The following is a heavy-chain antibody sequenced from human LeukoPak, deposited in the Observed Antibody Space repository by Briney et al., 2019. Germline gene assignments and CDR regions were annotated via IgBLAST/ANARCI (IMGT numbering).Heavy chain of an antibody. J-gene: IGHJ4*02. CDR1: GGSISSGDYY. CDR2: IYYSGST. CDR3: ARSNGKYQLPINY. V-gene: IGHV4-30-4*08. Sequence: SQTLSLTCTVSGGSISSGDYYWSWIRQPPGKGLEWIGYIYYSGSTYYNPPLKSRVTISVDTSKNQFSLKLSSVTAADTAVYYCARSNGKYQLPINYWGQGTLVTVSS. D-gene: IGHD2-2*01.